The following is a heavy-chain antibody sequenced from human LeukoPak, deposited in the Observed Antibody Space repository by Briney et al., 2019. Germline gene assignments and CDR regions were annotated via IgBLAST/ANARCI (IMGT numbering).Heavy chain of an antibody. Sequence: PSETLSLTCAVSGYSISSGYYWGWVRQPPGKGLEWIGSIYHSETAYYNPSLKSRVTISIDTSKNQFSLKLSSVTAADTAVYYCAREFYDSSGYTDYWGQGTLDTVSS. J-gene: IGHJ4*02. D-gene: IGHD3-22*01. CDR1: GYSISSGYY. V-gene: IGHV4-38-2*02. CDR3: AREFYDSSGYTDY. CDR2: IYHSETA.